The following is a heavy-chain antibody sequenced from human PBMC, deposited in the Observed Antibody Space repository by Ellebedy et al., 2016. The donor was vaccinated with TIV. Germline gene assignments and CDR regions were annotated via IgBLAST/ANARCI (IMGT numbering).Heavy chain of an antibody. CDR2: INPNSGGT. J-gene: IGHJ4*02. CDR1: GYTFTSYY. D-gene: IGHD2-21*02. Sequence: ASVKVSXXASGYTFTSYYMHWVRQAPGQGLEWMGWINPNSGGTNYAQKFQGWVTMTRDTSISTAYMELSRLRSDDTAVYYCARDSPPPYCGGDCSWPKNDYWGQGTLVTVSS. V-gene: IGHV1-2*04. CDR3: ARDSPPPYCGGDCSWPKNDY.